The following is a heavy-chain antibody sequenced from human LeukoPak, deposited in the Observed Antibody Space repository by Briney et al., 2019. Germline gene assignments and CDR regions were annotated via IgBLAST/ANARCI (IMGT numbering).Heavy chain of an antibody. CDR3: ARGPLADYYDSSGS. CDR1: GGTFSSYA. CDR2: IIPIFDTA. D-gene: IGHD3-22*01. J-gene: IGHJ5*02. Sequence: SVKVSCKASGGTFSSYAISWVRQAPGQGLEWMGGIIPIFDTANYAQKFQGRVTITADESTSTAYMELSSLRSEDTAVYYCARGPLADYYDSSGSWGQGTLVTVSS. V-gene: IGHV1-69*13.